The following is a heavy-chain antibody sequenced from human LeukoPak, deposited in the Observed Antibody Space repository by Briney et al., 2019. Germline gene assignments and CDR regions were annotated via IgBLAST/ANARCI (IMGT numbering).Heavy chain of an antibody. CDR2: IYYSGST. J-gene: IGHJ4*02. CDR1: GGSISSGGYS. CDR3: ASSYGVLPYFDY. D-gene: IGHD4-17*01. V-gene: IGHV4-30-4*07. Sequence: PSETLSLTCAVSGGSISSGGYSWRWIRQPPGKRLEWIGYIYYSGSTYYNPSLKSRFTISVDTSKNEFSLKLSSVTAADTAVYNCASSYGVLPYFDYWGQGTLVTVSS.